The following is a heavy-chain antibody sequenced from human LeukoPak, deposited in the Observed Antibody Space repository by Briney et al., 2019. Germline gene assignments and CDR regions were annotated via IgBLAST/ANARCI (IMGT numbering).Heavy chain of an antibody. V-gene: IGHV3-64D*09. D-gene: IGHD6-13*01. Sequence: GGSLRLSCSASGFTFSSSAMHWVRPAPGKGLECVSVISSNGGSTYYTDSVKGRFTISRDNSKNTLYLQMSSLRAEDTAVYYCGKGGVYSKDWFDPWGQGTLVTVSS. J-gene: IGHJ5*02. CDR3: GKGGVYSKDWFDP. CDR1: GFTFSSSA. CDR2: ISSNGGST.